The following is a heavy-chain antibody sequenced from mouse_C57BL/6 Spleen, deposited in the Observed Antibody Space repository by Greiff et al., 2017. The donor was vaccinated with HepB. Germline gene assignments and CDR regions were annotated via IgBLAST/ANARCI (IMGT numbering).Heavy chain of an antibody. V-gene: IGHV1-18*01. J-gene: IGHJ4*01. D-gene: IGHD1-1*01. Sequence: EVQLQQSGPELVKPGASVKIPCKASGYTFTDYNMDWVKQSHGKSLEWIGDINPNNGGTIYNQKFKGKATLTVDKSSSTAYMELRSLTSEDTAVYYCARRGIYYYGSSLYAMDYWGQGTSVTVSS. CDR3: ARRGIYYYGSSLYAMDY. CDR2: INPNNGGT. CDR1: GYTFTDYN.